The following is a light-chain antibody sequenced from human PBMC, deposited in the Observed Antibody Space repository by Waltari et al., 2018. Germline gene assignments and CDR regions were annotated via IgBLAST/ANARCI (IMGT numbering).Light chain of an antibody. CDR3: HSADYSGAFRV. CDR1: ALTKPF. J-gene: IGLJ2*01. CDR2: KDT. V-gene: IGLV3-25*03. Sequence: ELTQQPSVTRSPGKTARNNSSGDALTKPFTQWYQQKPGPAHTLLIYKDTERRPGIPDRLSGSSSGTTVTLTISGVQAEDESDYYCHSADYSGAFRVFGGGTKLIVV.